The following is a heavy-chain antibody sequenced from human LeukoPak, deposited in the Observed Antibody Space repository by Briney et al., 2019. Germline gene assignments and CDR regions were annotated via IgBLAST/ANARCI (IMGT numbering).Heavy chain of an antibody. V-gene: IGHV3-30-3*01. D-gene: IGHD2-2*01. J-gene: IGHJ5*02. Sequence: GGSLRLSCAASGFTFSSYAMPWVRQAPGKGLEWVAVISYDGSNKYYADSVKGRFTISRDNSKNTLYLQMNSLRAEDTAVYYCASIMGNLIGYCSSTSCGPWGQGTLVTVSS. CDR2: ISYDGSNK. CDR3: ASIMGNLIGYCSSTSCGP. CDR1: GFTFSSYA.